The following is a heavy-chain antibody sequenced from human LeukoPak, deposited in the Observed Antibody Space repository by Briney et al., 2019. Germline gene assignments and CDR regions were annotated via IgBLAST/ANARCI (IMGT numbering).Heavy chain of an antibody. CDR3: AKEDSRSHAFDI. J-gene: IGHJ3*02. Sequence: GGSLRLSCAASGFTFSIYGMHWVRQAQGKGLEWVAVISYDGSNKYYADSVKGRFTISRDNSKNTLYLQMNSLRAEDTAVYYCAKEDSRSHAFDIWGQGTMVTVSS. V-gene: IGHV3-30*18. CDR2: ISYDGSNK. D-gene: IGHD6-13*01. CDR1: GFTFSIYG.